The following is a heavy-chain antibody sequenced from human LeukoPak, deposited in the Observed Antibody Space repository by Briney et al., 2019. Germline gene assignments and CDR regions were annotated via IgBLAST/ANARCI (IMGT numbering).Heavy chain of an antibody. CDR2: IYYTGST. D-gene: IGHD2-2*01. CDR3: AREHCSTTTCYFDY. Sequence: SETLSLTCTVSGGSISGYYWSWIRQPPGKGLEWIGYIYYTGSTNYNPSLKSRVTISVHTSKNQFSLKLSSVTAADTAVYYCAREHCSTTTCYFDYWGQGTLVTVSS. CDR1: GGSISGYY. J-gene: IGHJ4*02. V-gene: IGHV4-59*01.